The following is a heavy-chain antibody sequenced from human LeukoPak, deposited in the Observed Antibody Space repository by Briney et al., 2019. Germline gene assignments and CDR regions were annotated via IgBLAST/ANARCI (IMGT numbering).Heavy chain of an antibody. Sequence: GSLRLSCAASGFTVSSNYMSWVRQAPGKGLEWVSVIYSGGSTYYADSVKGRFTISRDNSKNTLYLQMNSLRAEDTAVYYCARDRTTVTRKPDAFDIWGQGTMVTVSS. CDR3: ARDRTTVTRKPDAFDI. CDR2: IYSGGST. J-gene: IGHJ3*02. V-gene: IGHV3-66*01. CDR1: GFTVSSNY. D-gene: IGHD4-17*01.